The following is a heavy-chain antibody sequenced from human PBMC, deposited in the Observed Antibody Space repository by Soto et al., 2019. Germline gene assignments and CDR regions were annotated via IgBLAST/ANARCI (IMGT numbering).Heavy chain of an antibody. D-gene: IGHD6-13*01. Sequence: EVQLVESGGGLVQPGGSLRLSCAASGFTFSSYWMSWVRQAPGKGLEWVANIKQYGSEKYYVDSVKGRFTISRDNAKNSLYLQMNSLRAEDTAVYYCARPISIAAAGTLGYWGQGTLVTVSS. V-gene: IGHV3-7*01. CDR3: ARPISIAAAGTLGY. CDR1: GFTFSSYW. J-gene: IGHJ4*02. CDR2: IKQYGSEK.